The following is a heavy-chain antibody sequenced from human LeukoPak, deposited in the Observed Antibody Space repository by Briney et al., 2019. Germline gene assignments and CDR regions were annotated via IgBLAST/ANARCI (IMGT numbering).Heavy chain of an antibody. D-gene: IGHD1-1*01. CDR2: ISYDGSNK. CDR1: GFTFSSYA. Sequence: GGSLRLSCAASGFTFSSYAMHWVRQAPGKGLEWVAVISYDGSNKYYADSVKGRFTISRDNSKNTLYLQMNSLRAEDTAVYYCARDEGNGLRYYYGMDVWGQGTTVTVSS. CDR3: ARDEGNGLRYYYGMDV. V-gene: IGHV3-30-3*01. J-gene: IGHJ6*02.